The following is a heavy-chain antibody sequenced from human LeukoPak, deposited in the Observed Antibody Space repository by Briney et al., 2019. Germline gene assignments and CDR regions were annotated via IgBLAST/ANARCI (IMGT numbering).Heavy chain of an antibody. CDR2: IFPGDSDT. Sequence: GESLKISCKGSGYSFSNHWIGWVRQMPGKGLEWMGIIFPGDSDTIYSPSFQGQVTISADKSNTTPYLQWSSLKASDTAMYYCATSGSQTKFDYWGQGTLVTASS. D-gene: IGHD3-10*01. V-gene: IGHV5-51*01. J-gene: IGHJ4*02. CDR3: ATSGSQTKFDY. CDR1: GYSFSNHW.